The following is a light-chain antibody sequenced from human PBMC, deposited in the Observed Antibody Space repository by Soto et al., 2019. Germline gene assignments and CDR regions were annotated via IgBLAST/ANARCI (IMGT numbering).Light chain of an antibody. J-gene: IGLJ3*02. V-gene: IGLV2-8*01. Sequence: QSALTQPPSASGSPGQSVTISCTGTSSEVGAYNYVSWYQQHAGKAPKLVIYEVTKRPSGVPDRFSGSKSANTASLTVSGLQAEDEADYYCSACASSNTGVFGGGTKLTVL. CDR3: SACASSNTGV. CDR2: EVT. CDR1: SSEVGAYNY.